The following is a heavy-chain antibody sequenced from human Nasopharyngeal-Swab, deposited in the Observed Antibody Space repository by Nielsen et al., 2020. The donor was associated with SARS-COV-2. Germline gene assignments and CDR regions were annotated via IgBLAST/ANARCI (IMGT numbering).Heavy chain of an antibody. CDR2: MNPNSGNT. CDR1: GYTFTSYD. V-gene: IGHV1-8*01. D-gene: IGHD5-18*01. J-gene: IGHJ4*02. CDR3: ARDRLGGYSYGYRAGRFDY. Sequence: ASVKVSCKASGYTFTSYDINWVRQATGQGLEWMGWMNPNSGNTGYAQRFQGRVTMTRNTSISTAYMELSSLRSEDTAVYYCARDRLGGYSYGYRAGRFDYWGQGTLVTVSS.